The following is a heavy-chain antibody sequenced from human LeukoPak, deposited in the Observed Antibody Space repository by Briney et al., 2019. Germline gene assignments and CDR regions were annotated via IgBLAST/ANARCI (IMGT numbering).Heavy chain of an antibody. J-gene: IGHJ6*02. Sequence: IPSETLSLTCTVSGGSISSYYWSWIRQPPGKGLEWIGYIYYSGSTNYNPSLKSRVTISVDTSKNQFSLKLSSVTAADTAVYYCARAGYDFWSGYYSDYYYYGMDVWGQGTTVTVSS. D-gene: IGHD3-3*01. V-gene: IGHV4-59*01. CDR3: ARAGYDFWSGYYSDYYYYGMDV. CDR2: IYYSGST. CDR1: GGSISSYY.